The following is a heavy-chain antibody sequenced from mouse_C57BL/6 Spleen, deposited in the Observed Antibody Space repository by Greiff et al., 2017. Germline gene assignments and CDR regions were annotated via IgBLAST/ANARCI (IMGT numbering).Heavy chain of an antibody. D-gene: IGHD1-1*01. V-gene: IGHV1-18*01. CDR1: GYTFTDYN. CDR2: INPNNGGT. Sequence: VQLQQSGPELVKPGASVKIPCKASGYTFTDYNMAWVKQSHGKSLEWIGDINPNNGGTIYNQKFKGKATLTVDKSSSTAYMELRSLTSEDTAVYYCARTGGSSYEGFAYWGQGALVTVSA. J-gene: IGHJ3*01. CDR3: ARTGGSSYEGFAY.